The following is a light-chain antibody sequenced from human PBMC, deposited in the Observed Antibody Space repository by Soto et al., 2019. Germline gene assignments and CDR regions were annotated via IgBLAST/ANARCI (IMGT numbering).Light chain of an antibody. CDR2: FTS. CDR1: RSVTSN. CDR3: QQYNNWPYT. V-gene: IGKV3-15*01. J-gene: IGKJ2*01. Sequence: EIVMTQSPATLSVSPGDRATLSCRASRSVTSNLAWYQQIPGQAPRLLIYFTSTRATGIPARFSGSGSGTEFTLTISSLQSEDFAVYYCQQYNNWPYTFGQGTKLEIK.